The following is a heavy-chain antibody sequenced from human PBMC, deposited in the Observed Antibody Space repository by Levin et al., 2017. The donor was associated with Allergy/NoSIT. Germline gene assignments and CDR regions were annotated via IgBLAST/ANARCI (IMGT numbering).Heavy chain of an antibody. D-gene: IGHD1-7*01. CDR3: ASEAGTTGY. CDR1: GFTFSNYN. V-gene: IGHV3-48*02. J-gene: IGHJ4*02. CDR2: ISRSSSTI. Sequence: GGSLRLSCAASGFTFSNYNMNWVRQAPGKGPEWVSYISRSSSTIYYADSVKGRFTISRDNAKNSLFLQMNSLRDEDTAIYYCASEAGTTGYWGQGTLVTVSS.